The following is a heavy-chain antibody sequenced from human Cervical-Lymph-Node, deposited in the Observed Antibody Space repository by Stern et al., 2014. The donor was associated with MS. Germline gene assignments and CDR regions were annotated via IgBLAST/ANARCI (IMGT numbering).Heavy chain of an antibody. D-gene: IGHD6-6*01. CDR3: ARGYTTSSGRPDY. Sequence: VQLVESGPGLVKPSETLSLTCTVSGGSTSSYYWSWIRQPPGKGLEWIGYISSSGGTKYNPSLKSRVTISVDTSHNQFSLNLSSVTAADTAVYYCARGYTTSSGRPDYWGQGTLVTVSS. V-gene: IGHV4-59*08. CDR1: GGSTSSYY. J-gene: IGHJ4*02. CDR2: ISSSGGT.